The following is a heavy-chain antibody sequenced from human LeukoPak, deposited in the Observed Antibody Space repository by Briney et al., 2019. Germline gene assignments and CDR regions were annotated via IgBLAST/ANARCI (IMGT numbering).Heavy chain of an antibody. CDR2: IYTSGST. V-gene: IGHV4-4*07. J-gene: IGHJ3*02. Sequence: SETLSLTCTVSGGSISSYYWSWIRQPAGKGLEWIGRIYTSGSTNYNPSLKSRATMSVDTSKSQFSLKLSSVTAADTAVYYCARDTLGYCSGVSCSTAFDIWGQGTMVTVSS. CDR3: ARDTLGYCSGVSCSTAFDI. D-gene: IGHD2-15*01. CDR1: GGSISSYY.